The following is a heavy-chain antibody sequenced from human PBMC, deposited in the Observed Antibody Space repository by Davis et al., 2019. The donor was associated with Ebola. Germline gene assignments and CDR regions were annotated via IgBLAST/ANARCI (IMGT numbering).Heavy chain of an antibody. D-gene: IGHD2/OR15-2a*01. CDR3: ARDFLLFHEAYFDY. CDR1: GFTFSSYG. Sequence: PGGSLRLSCTASGFTFSSYGMNWVRQAPGKGLEWVSSISSSSSYIYFADSVKGRFTISRDNAKNSLYLQMNSLRAEDTAVYYCARDFLLFHEAYFDYWGQGTLVTVSS. CDR2: ISSSSSYI. J-gene: IGHJ4*02. V-gene: IGHV3-21*01.